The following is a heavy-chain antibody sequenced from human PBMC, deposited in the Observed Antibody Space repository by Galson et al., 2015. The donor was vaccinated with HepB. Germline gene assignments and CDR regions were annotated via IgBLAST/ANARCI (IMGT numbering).Heavy chain of an antibody. J-gene: IGHJ6*03. D-gene: IGHD5-18*01. CDR1: GFTFDDYA. V-gene: IGHV3-9*01. Sequence: SLRLSCAASGFTFDDYAMHWVRQAPGKGLEWVSGISWNSGSIGYADSVKGRFTISRDNAKNSLYLQMNSLRAEDTALYYCAKPVDTAMAPMDVWGKGTTVTVSS. CDR3: AKPVDTAMAPMDV. CDR2: ISWNSGSI.